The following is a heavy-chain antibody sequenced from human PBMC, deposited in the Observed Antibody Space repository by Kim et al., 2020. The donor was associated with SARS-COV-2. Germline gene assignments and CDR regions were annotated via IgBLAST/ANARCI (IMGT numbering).Heavy chain of an antibody. CDR3: TRVNPIAGGWYDAFD. CDR1: GFTLSGST. V-gene: IGHV3-73*01. Sequence: GGSLRLSCAASGFTLSGSTVHWVRQASGKGLQWVGRIRSKANSYATAYAASVKNRFTISRDDSKNTAYLQMNSLKTEDTAVYYCTRVNPIAGGWYDAFD. J-gene: IGHJ3*02. D-gene: IGHD6-19*01. CDR2: IRSKANSYAT.